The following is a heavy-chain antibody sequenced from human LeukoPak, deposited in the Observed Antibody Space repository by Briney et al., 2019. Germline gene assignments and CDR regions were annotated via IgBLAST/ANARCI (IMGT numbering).Heavy chain of an antibody. CDR3: ARAIDLIAGSYRDAFDI. V-gene: IGHV3-21*04. CDR1: GFTFSSYS. J-gene: IGHJ3*02. Sequence: GGSLRLSCAASGFTFSSYSMNWVRQAPGKGLEWVSSISSSSNYIYYADSVKGRFTISRDNAKNSLYLQMNSLRAEDTALYYCARAIDLIAGSYRDAFDIWGQGTMVTVSS. D-gene: IGHD1-26*01. CDR2: ISSSSNYI.